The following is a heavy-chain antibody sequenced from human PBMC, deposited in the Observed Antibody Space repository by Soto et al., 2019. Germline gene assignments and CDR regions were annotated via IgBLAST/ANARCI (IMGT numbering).Heavy chain of an antibody. CDR2: ISSSSSYI. D-gene: IGHD3-16*02. CDR1: GFTFSSYS. J-gene: IGHJ4*02. CDR3: AREERLHLGELSIFFDY. V-gene: IGHV3-21*01. Sequence: GGSLRLSCAASGFTFSSYSMNWVRQAPGKGLEWVSSISSSSSYIYYADSVKGRFTISRDNAKNSLYLQMNSLRAEDTAVYYCAREERLHLGELSIFFDYWGQGTLVTVSS.